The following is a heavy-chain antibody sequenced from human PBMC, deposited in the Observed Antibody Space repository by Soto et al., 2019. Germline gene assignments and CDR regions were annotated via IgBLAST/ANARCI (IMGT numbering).Heavy chain of an antibody. CDR1: GFSLTARPVG. J-gene: IGHJ4*02. Sequence: QITLKESGPTRVKPTQTLTLTCTFSGFSLTARPVGLGWIRQPPGKALEHLALIYWDDDKRYNPSLKTRLTITKDASQNQVVLTMTNMDPVDTATYYCAHRADLQGNWNGGYFDFWGQGALVTVSS. CDR2: IYWDDDK. D-gene: IGHD1-1*01. CDR3: AHRADLQGNWNGGYFDF. V-gene: IGHV2-5*02.